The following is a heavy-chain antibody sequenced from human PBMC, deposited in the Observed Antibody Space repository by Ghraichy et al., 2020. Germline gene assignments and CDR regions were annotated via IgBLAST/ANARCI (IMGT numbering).Heavy chain of an antibody. CDR2: IDWDDDK. CDR3: ARMSRGSGSYYSDY. D-gene: IGHD3-10*01. J-gene: IGHJ4*02. V-gene: IGHV2-70*11. CDR1: GFSLSTSGMC. Sequence: SGPTLVKPTQTLTLTCTFSGFSLSTSGMCVSWIRQPPGKALEWLARIDWDDDKYYSTSLKTRLTISKDTSKNQVVLTMTNMDPVDTATYYCARMSRGSGSYYSDYWGQGTLVTVSS.